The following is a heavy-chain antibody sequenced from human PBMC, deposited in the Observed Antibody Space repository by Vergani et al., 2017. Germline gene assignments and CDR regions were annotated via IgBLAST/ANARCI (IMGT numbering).Heavy chain of an antibody. Sequence: QIHLVQSGSELKKPGASVKVSCKASGYDINNYALTWVRQAPGQGPEWMGWFNSNSGSPTYAQAFTGRFVFSLDTSVNTAYLQINGLQSDDTAVYFCARVAVSGFLDYWGQGTQVTVSS. V-gene: IGHV7-4-1*02. J-gene: IGHJ4*02. D-gene: IGHD6-19*01. CDR2: FNSNSGSP. CDR1: GYDINNYA. CDR3: ARVAVSGFLDY.